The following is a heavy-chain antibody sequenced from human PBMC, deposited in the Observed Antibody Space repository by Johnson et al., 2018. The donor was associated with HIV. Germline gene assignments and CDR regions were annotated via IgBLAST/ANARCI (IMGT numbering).Heavy chain of an antibody. CDR2: VFSGDNT. CDR1: GFTVSSYY. CDR3: ARDFSDYGDYGRCAFDI. D-gene: IGHD4-17*01. Sequence: VQLVESGGGLVQPGGSLRLSCVVSGFTVSSYYMSWVRQAPGKGLEWVSIVFSGDNTYYADSVKGRFTISRDNAKNSLYLQMNSLRAEDTALYYCARDFSDYGDYGRCAFDICGQGTMVTVSS. V-gene: IGHV3-66*01. J-gene: IGHJ3*02.